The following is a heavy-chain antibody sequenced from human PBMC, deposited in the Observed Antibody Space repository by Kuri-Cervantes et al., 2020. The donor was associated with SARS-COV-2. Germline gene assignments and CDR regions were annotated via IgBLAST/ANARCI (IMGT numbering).Heavy chain of an antibody. J-gene: IGHJ6*03. CDR3: ARAYGFLRYIYYMDV. D-gene: IGHD4-17*01. CDR2: VNHRGST. V-gene: IGHV4-34*01. Sequence: GSLRLSCAFYGGSFSGYYWNWIRQSPGKGLEWIGEVNHRGSTNYNPSLKSRVTISVDTSSKQFSLNLSSVTAADTAVYYCARAYGFLRYIYYMDVWGRGTTVTVSS. CDR1: GGSFSGYY.